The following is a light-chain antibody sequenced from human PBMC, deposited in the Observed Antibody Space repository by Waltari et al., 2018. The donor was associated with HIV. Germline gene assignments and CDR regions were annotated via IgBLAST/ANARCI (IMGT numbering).Light chain of an antibody. CDR2: RNN. J-gene: IGLJ2*01. V-gene: IGLV1-47*01. CDR1: DSNLLGSF. CDR3: AAWDDSLDGPVV. Sequence: QSVLTQPPSASGTPGQRVTISCSGSDSNLLGSFVYWYQQLPGTAPKLIIHRNNQRPSGVPDRFSGSKSGTSAALVITGLRSEDEAEYHCAAWDDSLDGPVVFGGGTKLTVL.